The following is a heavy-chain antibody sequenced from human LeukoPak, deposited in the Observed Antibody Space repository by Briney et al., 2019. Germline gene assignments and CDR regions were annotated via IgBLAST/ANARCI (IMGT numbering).Heavy chain of an antibody. D-gene: IGHD3-22*01. J-gene: IGHJ6*03. Sequence: PGGSLRLSCAASGFTFSSYSMNWVRQAPGKGLEWVSYISSSGSTIYYADSVKGRFTISRDNAKNSLYLQMNSLRAEDTAVYYCARDAHYYDSSGKSYYYYYMDVWGKGTTVTISS. CDR2: ISSSGSTI. CDR3: ARDAHYYDSSGKSYYYYYMDV. V-gene: IGHV3-48*04. CDR1: GFTFSSYS.